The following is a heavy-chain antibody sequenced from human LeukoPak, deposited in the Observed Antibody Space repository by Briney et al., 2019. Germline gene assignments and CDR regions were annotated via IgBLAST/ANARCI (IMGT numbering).Heavy chain of an antibody. D-gene: IGHD1-1*01. CDR1: GFTFSSYE. Sequence: GGSLRLSCAASGFTFSSYEMNWVRQAPGKGLEWVSYISSSGSTIYYADSVKGRFTISRDNAKNSLYLQMNSLRAEDTAVYYCVRTGVPLAFDTWGQGTMVTVSS. CDR3: VRTGVPLAFDT. V-gene: IGHV3-48*03. CDR2: ISSSGSTI. J-gene: IGHJ3*02.